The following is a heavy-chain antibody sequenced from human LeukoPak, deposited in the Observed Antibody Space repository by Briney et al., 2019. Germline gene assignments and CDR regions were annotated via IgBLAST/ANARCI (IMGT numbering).Heavy chain of an antibody. CDR2: ISGDGGST. J-gene: IGHJ4*02. Sequence: GGSLRLSCAASGFTFDDYAMHWVRQAPGKGLEWVSLISGDGGSTYYADSVKGRFTISRDNSKNSLYLQMNSLRTEDTALYYCAKNMCGDDCYSSYYFDYWGQGTLVTVSS. CDR3: AKNMCGDDCYSSYYFDY. CDR1: GFTFDDYA. D-gene: IGHD2-21*02. V-gene: IGHV3-43*02.